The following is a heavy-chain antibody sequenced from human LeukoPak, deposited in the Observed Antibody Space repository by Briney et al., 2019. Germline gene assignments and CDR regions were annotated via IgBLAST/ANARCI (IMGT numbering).Heavy chain of an antibody. V-gene: IGHV1-18*01. Sequence: ASVKVSCKASGYTFTSYGISWVRQAPGQGLEWMGWISAYNGNTNYAQKFQGRVTMTTDTSTSTAFMELRSLRSDDTAAYYCARADIRAIASSGWYGFDYWGQGTLVTVSS. CDR2: ISAYNGNT. CDR1: GYTFTSYG. D-gene: IGHD6-19*01. J-gene: IGHJ4*02. CDR3: ARADIRAIASSGWYGFDY.